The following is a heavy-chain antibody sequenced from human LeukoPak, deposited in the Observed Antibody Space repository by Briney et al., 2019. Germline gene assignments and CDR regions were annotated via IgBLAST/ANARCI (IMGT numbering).Heavy chain of an antibody. CDR3: ARAYSSSWYRGGYYFDY. D-gene: IGHD6-13*01. CDR1: GYTFTGYY. Sequence: GASVKVSCKASGYTFTGYYMHWVRQAPGQGLEWMGWINPNSGGTNYAQKFQGRVTMTRDTSISTAYMELSRLRSDDTAVYYCARAYSSSWYRGGYYFDYWGQGTLVTVSS. V-gene: IGHV1-2*02. CDR2: INPNSGGT. J-gene: IGHJ4*02.